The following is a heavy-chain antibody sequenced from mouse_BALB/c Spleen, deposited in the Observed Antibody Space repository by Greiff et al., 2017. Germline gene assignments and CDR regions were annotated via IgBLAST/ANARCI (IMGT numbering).Heavy chain of an antibody. CDR3: ARGGNYRYDVGVDYYAMDY. CDR2: INPYNDGT. Sequence: VQLKQSGPELVKPGASVKMSCKASGYTFTSYVMHWVKQKPGQGLEWIGYINPYNDGTKYNEKFKGKATLTSDKSSSTAYMELSSLTSEDSAVYYCARGGNYRYDVGVDYYAMDYWGQGTSVTVSS. CDR1: GYTFTSYV. D-gene: IGHD2-14*01. V-gene: IGHV1-14*01. J-gene: IGHJ4*01.